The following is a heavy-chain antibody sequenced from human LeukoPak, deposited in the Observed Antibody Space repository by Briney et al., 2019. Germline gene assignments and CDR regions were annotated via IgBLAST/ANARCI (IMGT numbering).Heavy chain of an antibody. V-gene: IGHV4-59*01. D-gene: IGHD4-17*01. J-gene: IGHJ3*02. CDR1: DDSITSYY. CDR2: IYYSGSGST. CDR3: AGDNRDAFDI. Sequence: SETLSLTCTVSDDSITSYYWNWIRQPPGKGLEWIGYIYYSGSGSTKYNPSLKSRATISVDTSKNQVSLRLNSVTAADTAVYYCAGDNRDAFDIWGQGTVVTVSS.